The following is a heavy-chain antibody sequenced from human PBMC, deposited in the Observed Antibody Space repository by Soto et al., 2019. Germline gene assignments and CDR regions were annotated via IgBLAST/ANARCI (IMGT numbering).Heavy chain of an antibody. D-gene: IGHD5-18*01. CDR2: IIPIFGTA. Sequence: GASVKVSCKASGGTFSSYAISWVRQAPGQGLEWMGGIIPIFGTANYAQKFQGRVTITADKSTSTAYMELSSLRSEDTAVYYCARAKIGYSYGYHCFDPWGQGTLVTVSS. V-gene: IGHV1-69*06. J-gene: IGHJ5*02. CDR3: ARAKIGYSYGYHCFDP. CDR1: GGTFSSYA.